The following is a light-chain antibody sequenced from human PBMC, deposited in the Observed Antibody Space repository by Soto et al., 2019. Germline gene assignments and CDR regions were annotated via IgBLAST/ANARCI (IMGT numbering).Light chain of an antibody. Sequence: EIVMTQSPGTLSLSPGERATLSCRASQTVSSNYLAWYQQRPGQAPRLLIYRASSRATGIPDRFSGSGSGTDFTLTIRRLEPEDFAVYYCQQYGSSPPLSFGGGTKVDIK. V-gene: IGKV3-20*01. CDR2: RAS. CDR3: QQYGSSPPLS. CDR1: QTVSSNY. J-gene: IGKJ4*01.